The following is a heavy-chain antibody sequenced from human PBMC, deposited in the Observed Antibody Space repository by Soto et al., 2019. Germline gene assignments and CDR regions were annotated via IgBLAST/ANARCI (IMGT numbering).Heavy chain of an antibody. D-gene: IGHD3-22*01. CDR2: IYYSGST. CDR1: GGSISSGGYY. J-gene: IGHJ5*02. Sequence: QVQLQESGPGLVKPSQTLSLTCTVSGGSISSGGYYWSWIRQHPGKGLEWLGYIYYSGSTYYNPSLKSRVTISVDTSKNQFSRKLSSVTAADTAVYYCATYDSSDYYSGSPIGWFDPWGQGTLVTVSS. CDR3: ATYDSSDYYSGSPIGWFDP. V-gene: IGHV4-31*03.